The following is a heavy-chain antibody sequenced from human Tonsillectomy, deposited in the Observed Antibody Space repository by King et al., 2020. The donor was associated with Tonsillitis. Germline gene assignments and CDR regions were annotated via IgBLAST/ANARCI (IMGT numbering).Heavy chain of an antibody. V-gene: IGHV3-73*01. CDR3: TRRGGVADFDY. CDR1: GFTFSGSA. J-gene: IGHJ4*02. D-gene: IGHD3-3*01. CDR2: IRSKANSYAT. Sequence: VQLVESGGGLVQPGGSLKLSCAASGFTFSGSAMHWVRQASGKGLEGVGRIRSKANSYATAYAASVKGRFTISRDDSKNTAYLQMNSLKTEDTAVYYCTRRGGVADFDYWGQGTLVTVSS.